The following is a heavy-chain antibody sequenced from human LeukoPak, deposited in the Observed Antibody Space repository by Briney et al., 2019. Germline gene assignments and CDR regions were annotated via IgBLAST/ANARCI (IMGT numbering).Heavy chain of an antibody. J-gene: IGHJ6*02. CDR2: IIPILGIA. Sequence: SVRVSPKASGDTFSSYTISWVRQAPGQGLEWMGRIIPILGIANYAQKFQGRVTITADKSTSTAYMELSSLRSEDTAVYYCARNSGYDWGEGMDVWGQGTTVTVSS. CDR3: ARNSGYDWGEGMDV. V-gene: IGHV1-69*02. D-gene: IGHD5-12*01. CDR1: GDTFSSYT.